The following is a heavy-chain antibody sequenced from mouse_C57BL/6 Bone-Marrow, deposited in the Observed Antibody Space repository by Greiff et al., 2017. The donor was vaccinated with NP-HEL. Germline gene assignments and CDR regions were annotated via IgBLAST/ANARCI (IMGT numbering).Heavy chain of an antibody. Sequence: VKVVESGPGLVAPSQSLSITCTVSGFSFTSYAISWVRQPPGKGLEWIGVIWTGGGTNYNTALISRLSISKDNSKSQVFSKMSSLQTDDTARYYCARKGGYFLYLYIEVWGTWTTVTDSA. CDR2: IWTGGGT. D-gene: IGHD2-3*01. J-gene: IGHJ1*03. CDR1: GFSFTSYA. V-gene: IGHV2-9-1*01. CDR3: ARKGGYFLYLYIEV.